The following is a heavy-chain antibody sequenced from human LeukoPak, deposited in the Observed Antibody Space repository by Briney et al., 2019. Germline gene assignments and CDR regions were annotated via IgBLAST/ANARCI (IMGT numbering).Heavy chain of an antibody. V-gene: IGHV4-34*01. Sequence: SETLSLTCAVYGGSFSGYYWSWIRQPPGKGLEWIGEINHSGSTSYNPSLKSRVTISVDTSKNQFSLKLSSVTAADTAVYYCARQYSSWFDPWGQGTLVTVSS. CDR2: INHSGST. CDR1: GGSFSGYY. CDR3: ARQYSSWFDP. J-gene: IGHJ5*02. D-gene: IGHD6-19*01.